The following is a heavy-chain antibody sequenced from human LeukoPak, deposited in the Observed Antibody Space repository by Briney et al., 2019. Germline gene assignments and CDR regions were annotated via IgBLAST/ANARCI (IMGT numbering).Heavy chain of an antibody. CDR2: IIPILGIA. CDR1: GGTFSSYA. V-gene: IGHV1-69*04. CDR3: ARVTQPHYYDSSGYLF. J-gene: IGHJ4*02. D-gene: IGHD3-22*01. Sequence: SVKVSCKASGGTFSSYAISWVRQAPGQGLEWMGRIIPILGIANYAQKSQGRVTITADKSTSTAYMELSSLRSEDTAVYYCARVTQPHYYDSSGYLFGGQGTLVTVSS.